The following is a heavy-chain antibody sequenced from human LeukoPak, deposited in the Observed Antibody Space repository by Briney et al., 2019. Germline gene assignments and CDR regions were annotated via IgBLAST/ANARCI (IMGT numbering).Heavy chain of an antibody. V-gene: IGHV1-18*01. J-gene: IGHJ4*02. CDR2: ISAYNGNT. CDR1: GYTFTSYG. D-gene: IGHD3-22*01. Sequence: ASVKVSCKASGYTFTSYGISWVRQAPGQGLEWMGWISAYNGNTNYAQKPQGRVTMTTDTSTSTAYMELRSLRSDDTAVYYCARDLSQSPLYDSSGYSDYWGQGTLVTVSS. CDR3: ARDLSQSPLYDSSGYSDY.